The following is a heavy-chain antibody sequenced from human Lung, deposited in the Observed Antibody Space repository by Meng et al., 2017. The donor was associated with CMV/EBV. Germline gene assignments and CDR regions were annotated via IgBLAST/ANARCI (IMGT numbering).Heavy chain of an antibody. D-gene: IGHD2-2*01. Sequence: SVXVSXXASGYTFTSYDISWVRQAPGQGLEGMGWMNPNSGNTDSAQNFQGRVTMTRNTSISTAYMELSSLRSEDTAVYYCARAVYCIGTTCFFYPMDVWGQGXTVTVSS. CDR3: ARAVYCIGTTCFFYPMDV. CDR2: MNPNSGNT. J-gene: IGHJ6*02. CDR1: GYTFTSYD. V-gene: IGHV1-8*01.